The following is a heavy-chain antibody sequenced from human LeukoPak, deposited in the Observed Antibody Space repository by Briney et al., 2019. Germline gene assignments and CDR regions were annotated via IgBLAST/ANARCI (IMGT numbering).Heavy chain of an antibody. J-gene: IGHJ5*02. V-gene: IGHV3-74*01. CDR3: TRSDWFDP. CDR1: GFTFSGYW. CDR2: IRSDGTST. Sequence: WGSLRLSCAASGFTFSGYWMHWVRQTPGKGLVWVSRIRSDGTSTTYADSVKGRFTVSRDNAKNTLYLQMNSLRAEDTAVYYCTRSDWFDPWGQGTLVTVAS. D-gene: IGHD3-3*01.